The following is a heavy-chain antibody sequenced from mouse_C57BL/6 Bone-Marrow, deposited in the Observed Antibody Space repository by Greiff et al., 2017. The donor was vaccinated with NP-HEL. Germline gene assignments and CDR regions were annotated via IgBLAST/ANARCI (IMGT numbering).Heavy chain of an antibody. Sequence: VQLQESGAELARPGASVKLSCKASGYTFTSYGISWVKQRTGQGLEWIGEIYPRSGNTYYNEKFKGKATLTADKSSSTAYMELRSLTSEDSAVYFCARREGWPRPGFAYWGQGTLVTVSA. CDR1: GYTFTSYG. CDR3: ARREGWPRPGFAY. D-gene: IGHD1-2*01. V-gene: IGHV1-81*01. J-gene: IGHJ3*01. CDR2: IYPRSGNT.